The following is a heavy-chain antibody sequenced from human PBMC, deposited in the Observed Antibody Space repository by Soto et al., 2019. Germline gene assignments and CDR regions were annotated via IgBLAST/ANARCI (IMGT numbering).Heavy chain of an antibody. D-gene: IGHD3-9*01. J-gene: IGHJ5*02. V-gene: IGHV3-21*01. CDR3: ARGRYYDIVTGYFPNWFDP. CDR2: ISSSSSYI. Sequence: PGGSLRLSCAASGFTFSSYSVNWVRQAPGKGLEWVSSISSSSSYIYYADSVKGRFTISRDNAKNSLYLQMNSLRAEDTAVYYCARGRYYDIVTGYFPNWFDPWGQGT. CDR1: GFTFSSYS.